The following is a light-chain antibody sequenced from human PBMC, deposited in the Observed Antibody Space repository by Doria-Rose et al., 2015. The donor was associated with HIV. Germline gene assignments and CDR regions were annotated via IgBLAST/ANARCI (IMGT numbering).Light chain of an antibody. CDR1: QSVSANY. V-gene: IGKV3-20*01. Sequence: EIVLTQSPGTLSLSPGERATLSCRASQSVSANYLAWYQQRPGQSPRLLIYGASSRATDIPDRFSGSGSGTHFTLTISRLEPEDFAVYYCHQYASSRTFGQGTKVEIK. CDR3: HQYASSRT. J-gene: IGKJ1*01. CDR2: GAS.